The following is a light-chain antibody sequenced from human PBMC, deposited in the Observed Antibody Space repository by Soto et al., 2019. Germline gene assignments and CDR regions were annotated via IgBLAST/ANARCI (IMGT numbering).Light chain of an antibody. CDR2: DAS. J-gene: IGKJ5*01. CDR1: QSVSSY. CDR3: QQRSNWPPFT. V-gene: IGKV3-11*01. Sequence: EIVWTQSPPTVCVVPLEIATLSCRASQSVSSYLAWYQQKPGQAPRLLIYDASNRATGIPARFSGSGSGTDFTLTISSLEPEDFAVYYCQQRSNWPPFTFGQGTRLEIK.